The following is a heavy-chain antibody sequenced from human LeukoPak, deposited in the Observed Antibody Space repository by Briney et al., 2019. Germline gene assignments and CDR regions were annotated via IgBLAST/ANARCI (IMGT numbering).Heavy chain of an antibody. CDR1: GYSISSGYY. V-gene: IGHV4-38-2*02. CDR2: IYHSGST. J-gene: IGHJ4*02. Sequence: SETLSLTCTVSGYSISSGYYWGWIRQPPGKGLEWIGSIYHSGSTYYNPSLKSRVTISVDTSKNQFSLKLSSVTAADTAVYYCARAGSGWELDYWGQGTLVTVSS. CDR3: ARAGSGWELDY. D-gene: IGHD6-19*01.